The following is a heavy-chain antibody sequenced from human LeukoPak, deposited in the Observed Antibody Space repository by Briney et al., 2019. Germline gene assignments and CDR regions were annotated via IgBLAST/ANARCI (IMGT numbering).Heavy chain of an antibody. J-gene: IGHJ4*02. V-gene: IGHV4-38-2*02. CDR2: IYHSGST. CDR3: ARAVIIFGVVIDY. Sequence: SETLPLTCTVSGYCISSGYYWGWIRQPPGKGLEWIGSIYHSGSTYYNPSLKSRVTISVDTSKNQFSLKLSSVTAADTAVYYCARAVIIFGVVIDYWGQGTLVTVSS. CDR1: GYCISSGYY. D-gene: IGHD3-3*01.